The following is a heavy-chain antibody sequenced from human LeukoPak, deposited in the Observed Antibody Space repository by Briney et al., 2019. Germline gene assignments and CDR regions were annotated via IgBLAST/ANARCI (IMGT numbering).Heavy chain of an antibody. J-gene: IGHJ4*02. D-gene: IGHD6-19*01. V-gene: IGHV3-30-3*01. CDR1: GFTFSSYA. CDR2: ISYDGSNK. CDR3: AKESSGGWYFDY. Sequence: GGSLRLSCAASGFTFSSYAMHWVRQAPGKGLEWVAVISYDGSNKYYADSVKGRFTISRDNSKNTLYLQMNSLRAEDTAVYYCAKESSGGWYFDYWGQGTLVTVSS.